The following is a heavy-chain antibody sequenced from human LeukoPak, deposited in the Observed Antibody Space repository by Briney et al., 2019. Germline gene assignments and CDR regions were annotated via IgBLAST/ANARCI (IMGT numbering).Heavy chain of an antibody. CDR2: ISGSGGST. J-gene: IGHJ6*02. CDR3: AKDPYYYDSSGYGYGMDV. D-gene: IGHD3-22*01. Sequence: GWSLRLSCAASGFSFSSYAVAWVRQAPGKGLEWVSTISGSGGSTHYADSEKGRFTISRDNSKNTLYLQMNSLRAEDTAVYYCAKDPYYYDSSGYGYGMDVWGQGTTVTVSS. V-gene: IGHV3-23*01. CDR1: GFSFSSYA.